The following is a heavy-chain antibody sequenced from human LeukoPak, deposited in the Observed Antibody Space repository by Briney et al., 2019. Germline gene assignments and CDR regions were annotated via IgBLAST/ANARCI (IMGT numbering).Heavy chain of an antibody. J-gene: IGHJ4*02. D-gene: IGHD3-22*01. CDR2: FYYSGST. Sequence: SETLSLTCTVSGGSISSYYWSWVRQPPGKGLEWIGYFYYSGSTNYNPSLKSRVTISVDTSKNQFSLKLSSVTAADTAVYYCARAAPYYYDSSGYFGNWGQGTLVTVSS. CDR3: ARAAPYYYDSSGYFGN. CDR1: GGSISSYY. V-gene: IGHV4-59*01.